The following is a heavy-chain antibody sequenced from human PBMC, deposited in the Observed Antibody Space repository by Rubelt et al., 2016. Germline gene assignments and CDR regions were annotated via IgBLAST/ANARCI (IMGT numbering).Heavy chain of an antibody. CDR3: AKDMGFHYGSGVDY. V-gene: IGHV3-7*03. D-gene: IGHD3-10*01. Sequence: WVRRASGKGLEWVANINLDGSEKNYVDFVKGRFTISRDNAKNSLYLQMNSLRAEDTALYYCAKDMGFHYGSGVDYWGQGTLVTVSS. CDR2: INLDGSEK. J-gene: IGHJ4*02.